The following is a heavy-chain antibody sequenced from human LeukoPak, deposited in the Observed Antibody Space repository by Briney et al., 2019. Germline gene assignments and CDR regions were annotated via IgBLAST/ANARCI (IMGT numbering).Heavy chain of an antibody. CDR2: IWYDGSNK. V-gene: IGHV3-33*01. J-gene: IGHJ4*02. Sequence: GGSLRLSCAASGFTFSSYGMHWVRQAPGKGLEWVAVIWYDGSNKYYADCVKGRFTISRDNSKNTLYLQMNSLRAEDTAVYYCARDGEANWVSYHFDFWGQGTLVTVSS. CDR3: ARDGEANWVSYHFDF. CDR1: GFTFSSYG. D-gene: IGHD7-27*01.